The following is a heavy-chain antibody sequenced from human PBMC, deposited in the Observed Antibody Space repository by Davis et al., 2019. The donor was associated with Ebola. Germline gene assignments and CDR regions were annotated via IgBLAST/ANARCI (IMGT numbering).Heavy chain of an antibody. D-gene: IGHD3-3*01. V-gene: IGHV3-33*06. CDR2: IWYDGSNK. Sequence: GESLKISCAASGFTFSSYGMHWVRQAPGKGLEWVAVIWYDGSNKYYADSVKGRFTISRDNSKNTLYLQMNSLRAEDTAVYYCAKEGPVRFLEWAGGMDVWGQGTTVTVSS. CDR3: AKEGPVRFLEWAGGMDV. CDR1: GFTFSSYG. J-gene: IGHJ6*02.